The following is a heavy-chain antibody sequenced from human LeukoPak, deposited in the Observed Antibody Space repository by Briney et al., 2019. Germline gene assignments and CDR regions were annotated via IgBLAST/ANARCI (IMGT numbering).Heavy chain of an antibody. CDR2: ISSSGSTI. D-gene: IGHD3-22*01. CDR1: GFTFSSYE. Sequence: GGSLRLSCSASGFTFSSYEMNWVRQAPGKGLELVSYISSSGSTIYYADSVKVRFTISRDNAKNSLYLQMNSLRAEDTAVYYCARGPAASGYYDSRGRNGYFDYWGQGTLVTVSS. J-gene: IGHJ4*02. V-gene: IGHV3-48*03. CDR3: ARGPAASGYYDSRGRNGYFDY.